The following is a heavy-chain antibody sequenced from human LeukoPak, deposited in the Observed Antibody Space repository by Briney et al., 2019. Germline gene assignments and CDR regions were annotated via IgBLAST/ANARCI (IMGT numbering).Heavy chain of an antibody. V-gene: IGHV4-39*01. CDR2: IYYSGST. CDR1: GGSISSSSYY. J-gene: IGHJ5*02. CDR3: ARRERFACWFDP. D-gene: IGHD3-10*01. Sequence: PSETLSLTCTVSGGSISSSSYYWGWIRQPPGKGLEWIGSIYYSGSTYYNLSLKSRVTISVDTSKNQFSLKLSSVTAADTAVYYCARRERFACWFDPWGQGTLVTVSS.